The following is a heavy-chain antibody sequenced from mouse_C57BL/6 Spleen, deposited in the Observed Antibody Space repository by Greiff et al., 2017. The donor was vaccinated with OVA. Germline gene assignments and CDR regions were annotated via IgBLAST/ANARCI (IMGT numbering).Heavy chain of an antibody. CDR3: ARQDYGSSYVLDY. J-gene: IGHJ2*01. D-gene: IGHD1-1*01. Sequence: EVQGVESGGGLVQPGGSLKLSCAASGFTFSDYYMYWVRQTPEKRLEWVAYISNGGGSTYYPDTVKGRFTISRDNAKNTLYLQMSRLKSEDTAMYYCARQDYGSSYVLDYWGQGTTLTVSS. V-gene: IGHV5-12*01. CDR1: GFTFSDYY. CDR2: ISNGGGST.